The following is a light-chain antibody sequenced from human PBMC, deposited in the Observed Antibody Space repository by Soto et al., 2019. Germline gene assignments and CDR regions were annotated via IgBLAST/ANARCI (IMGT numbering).Light chain of an antibody. J-gene: IGKJ4*01. CDR1: QSISSY. CDR3: QTSYSTPLT. V-gene: IGKV1-39*01. Sequence: DIQMTQSPSSLSASVGDRVTITCRASQSISSYLNWYQQKPGKAPKLLIYAASSLQSGVPSRFSGSGSGTDFTLTISSLQPEDFATYYCQTSYSTPLTFGGGTKGDIK. CDR2: AAS.